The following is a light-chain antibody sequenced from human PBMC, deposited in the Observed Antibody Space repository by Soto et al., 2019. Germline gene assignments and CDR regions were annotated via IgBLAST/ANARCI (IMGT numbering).Light chain of an antibody. CDR3: QQYNNWPWT. Sequence: EIVMTQSPATLSVSPGVRATLSCRASQSVTSNLAWYQQKPGQAPRLLIYDTSNRATGVPARFSGSGSGTEFTLTISSLQSEDFAVYYCQQYNNWPWTFGQGTKVDIK. CDR2: DTS. CDR1: QSVTSN. J-gene: IGKJ1*01. V-gene: IGKV3D-15*01.